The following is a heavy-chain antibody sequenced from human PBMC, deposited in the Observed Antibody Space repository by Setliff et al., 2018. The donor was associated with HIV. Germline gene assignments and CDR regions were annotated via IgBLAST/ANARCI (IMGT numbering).Heavy chain of an antibody. CDR2: IPHSGST. Sequence: PSETLSLTCAVSGGSIRTGDWWSWVRQSPGKGLEWIGEIPHSGSTNYNPSLRSRVTISVDTSSNQFSLKLSTVTAADTAVYYCARDDYDDSYYRPGIYYYYCMDVWGKGTTVTVSS. V-gene: IGHV4-4*02. D-gene: IGHD3-10*01. CDR3: ARDDYDDSYYRPGIYYYYCMDV. J-gene: IGHJ6*03. CDR1: GGSIRTGDW.